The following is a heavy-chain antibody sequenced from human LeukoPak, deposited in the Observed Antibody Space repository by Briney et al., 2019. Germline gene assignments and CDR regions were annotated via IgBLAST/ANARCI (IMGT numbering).Heavy chain of an antibody. D-gene: IGHD6-19*01. CDR3: ARDSSPYSSAWYSPFDY. J-gene: IGHJ4*02. CDR2: IYYSGST. CDR1: GGSISSYY. Sequence: SETLSLTCTVSGGSISSYYWSWIRQPPGKGLEWIGYIYYSGSTNYNPSLKSRVTISVDTSKNQFSLKLTSVTAADTAVYYCARDSSPYSSAWYSPFDYWGQGTLVTVSP. V-gene: IGHV4-59*12.